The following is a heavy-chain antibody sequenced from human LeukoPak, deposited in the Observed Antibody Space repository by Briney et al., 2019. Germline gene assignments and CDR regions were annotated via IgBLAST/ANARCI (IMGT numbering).Heavy chain of an antibody. CDR1: GFTVSSNF. D-gene: IGHD4-17*01. V-gene: IGHV3-53*01. J-gene: IGHJ4*02. CDR3: ARAPTASIAYFDY. CDR2: IYSDGTT. Sequence: PGGSLRLSCAASGFTVSSNFMTWVRQAPGKGLEWVSVIYSDGTTYYADSVKGRFTVSRDNSKNTLYLQMNSLRTEDTAVYYCARAPTASIAYFDYWGQGALVTVSS.